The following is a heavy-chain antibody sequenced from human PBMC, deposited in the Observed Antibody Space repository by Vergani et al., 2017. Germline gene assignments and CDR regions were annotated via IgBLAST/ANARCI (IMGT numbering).Heavy chain of an antibody. Sequence: EVQLLESGGGLVQPGGSLRLSCAASGFTFSSYAMSWVRQAPGKGLEWVANIKQDGSEKYYVDSVKGRFTISRDNAKNSLYLQMNSLRAEDTAVYYCAKQIGVGYYYYGMDVWGQGTTVTVSS. V-gene: IGHV3-7*01. J-gene: IGHJ6*02. CDR3: AKQIGVGYYYYGMDV. CDR1: GFTFSSYA. CDR2: IKQDGSEK. D-gene: IGHD2/OR15-2a*01.